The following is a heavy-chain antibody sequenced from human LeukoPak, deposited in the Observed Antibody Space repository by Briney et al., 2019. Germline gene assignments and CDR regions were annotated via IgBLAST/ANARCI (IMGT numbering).Heavy chain of an antibody. J-gene: IGHJ4*02. V-gene: IGHV5-51*01. D-gene: IGHD3-10*01. Sequence: GESLKISCQVSGYIFTHYWIGWVRQLPGKGLESMGIIYPADSDTTYSPSFQGQVTISADKSISTVYLQWSSLKASDTAMYYCARQSRDGSKTRGYYFDYWGQGTLVTVSS. CDR1: GYIFTHYW. CDR2: IYPADSDT. CDR3: ARQSRDGSKTRGYYFDY.